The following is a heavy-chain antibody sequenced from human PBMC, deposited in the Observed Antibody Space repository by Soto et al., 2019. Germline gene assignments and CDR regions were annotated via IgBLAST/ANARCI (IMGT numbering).Heavy chain of an antibody. J-gene: IGHJ4*02. CDR2: IIPILGIA. CDR1: GGTFSSYT. D-gene: IGHD5-12*01. V-gene: IGHV1-69*02. CDR3: AGIVATEDFDY. Sequence: QVQLVQSGAEVKKPGSSGKVSCKASGGTFSSYTISWVRQAPGQGLEWMGRIIPILGIANYAQKFQGRVTITADKSTSTAYMELSSLRSEDTAVYYCAGIVATEDFDYWGQGTLVTVSS.